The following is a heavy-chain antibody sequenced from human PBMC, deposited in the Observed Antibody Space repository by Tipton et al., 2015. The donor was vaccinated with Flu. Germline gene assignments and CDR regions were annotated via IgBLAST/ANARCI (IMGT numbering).Heavy chain of an antibody. CDR1: GGSISSSSYY. CDR2: IYYSGST. CDR3: ARDYREFTMIVVVTTYFDY. Sequence: TLSLTCTVSGGSISSSSYYWGWIRQPPGKGLEWIGSIYYSGSTYYNPSLKSRVTISVDTSKNQFSLKPSSVTAADTAVYYCARDYREFTMIVVVTTYFDYWGLGTLVTVSS. D-gene: IGHD3-22*01. V-gene: IGHV4-39*07. J-gene: IGHJ4*02.